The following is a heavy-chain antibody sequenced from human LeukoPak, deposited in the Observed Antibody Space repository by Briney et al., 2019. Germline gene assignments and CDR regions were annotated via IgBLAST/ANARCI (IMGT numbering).Heavy chain of an antibody. D-gene: IGHD5-18*01. CDR2: ISGNGGTT. J-gene: IGHJ4*02. CDR3: AKDAYSYAQPYYFDY. CDR1: GFTFRSHV. Sequence: GGSLRLSCAASGFTFRSHVMSWVRQAPGKGLQWVSGISGNGGTTYYADSVKGRFSISRDNSQNTVYLQMNSLRAEDSAIYYCAKDAYSYAQPYYFDYWGQGTLVTVSS. V-gene: IGHV3-23*01.